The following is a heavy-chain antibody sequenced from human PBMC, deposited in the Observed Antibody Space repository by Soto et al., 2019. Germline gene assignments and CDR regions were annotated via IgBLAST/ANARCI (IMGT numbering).Heavy chain of an antibody. V-gene: IGHV4-39*01. D-gene: IGHD5-18*01. Sequence: PSETLSLTCTVSGGSISSSSYYWGWIRQPPGKGLEWIGSIYYSGSTYYNPSLKSRVTISVDTSKNQSSLKLSSVTAADTAVYYCARSALRLAMVTHGWFDPWGQGTLVTVSS. CDR2: IYYSGST. J-gene: IGHJ5*02. CDR1: GGSISSSSYY. CDR3: ARSALRLAMVTHGWFDP.